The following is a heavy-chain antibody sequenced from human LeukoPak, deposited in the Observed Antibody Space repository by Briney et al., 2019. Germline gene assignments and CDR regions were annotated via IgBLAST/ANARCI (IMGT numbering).Heavy chain of an antibody. V-gene: IGHV1-2*02. CDR1: GYTFTGYY. D-gene: IGHD3-10*01. Sequence: ASVTVSCKASGYTFTGYYMHWVRQAPGQGLEWMGWINPNSGGTNYAQKFQGRVTMTRDTSISTAYMELSRLRSDDTAVYYCARDHEPMGAYYYYMDVWGKGTTVTISS. CDR2: INPNSGGT. J-gene: IGHJ6*03. CDR3: ARDHEPMGAYYYYMDV.